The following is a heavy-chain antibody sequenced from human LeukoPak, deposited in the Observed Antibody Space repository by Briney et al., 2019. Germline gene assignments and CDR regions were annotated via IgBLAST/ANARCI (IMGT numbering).Heavy chain of an antibody. CDR1: GGPMSSYD. D-gene: IGHD1-26*01. CDR2: MYRSGST. CDR3: AREGALSGSFPGYWYFDV. J-gene: IGHJ2*01. Sequence: SETLSLTFSVSGGPMSSYDWGSVRQPGGKGLGLIGRMYRSGSTTSNPSLKSRVTMSADTSKNQFALKLTSVTAADTAVYCCAREGALSGSFPGYWYFDVWGRGTLVTVSS. V-gene: IGHV4-4*07.